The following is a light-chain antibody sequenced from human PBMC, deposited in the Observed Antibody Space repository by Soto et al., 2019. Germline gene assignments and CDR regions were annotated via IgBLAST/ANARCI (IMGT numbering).Light chain of an antibody. Sequence: EIVLTQAPITLSVCPGERATLSCRASQTVSSNLAWYQQKPGQPPRLLMSGVSTRATGIPARLSGSGSGTEFTLTISSLPSEDFAVYYRQQYNDWPPEVTFGGGTKVEIK. CDR1: QTVSSN. J-gene: IGKJ4*01. CDR2: GVS. CDR3: QQYNDWPPEVT. V-gene: IGKV3D-15*01.